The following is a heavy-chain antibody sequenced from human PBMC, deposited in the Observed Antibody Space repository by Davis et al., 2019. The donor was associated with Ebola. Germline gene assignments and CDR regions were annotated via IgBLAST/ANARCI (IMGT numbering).Heavy chain of an antibody. Sequence: GESLKISCLASQYDVGTNFLSWVRQAPGKGLEWISVISNDGRTYYIESVKGRFTISRDNSKNTLYLQMNSLRAEDTAVYYCAKEADEFLTGYYNVNYYYHYMDVWGKGTTVTVSS. CDR1: QYDVGTNF. CDR2: ISNDGRT. D-gene: IGHD3-9*01. J-gene: IGHJ6*03. CDR3: AKEADEFLTGYYNVNYYYHYMDV. V-gene: IGHV3-53*01.